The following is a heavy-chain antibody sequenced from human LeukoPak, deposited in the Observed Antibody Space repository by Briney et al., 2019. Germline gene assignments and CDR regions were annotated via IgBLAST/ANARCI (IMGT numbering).Heavy chain of an antibody. CDR1: GFTFSSYS. V-gene: IGHV3-48*01. CDR3: ARSSREPRGYAPWELMPPFDY. J-gene: IGHJ4*02. CDR2: ISSSSTTI. D-gene: IGHD4-23*01. Sequence: GGSLRLSCAASGFTFSSYSMMWVRQAPGKGLEWVSYISSSSTTIHYADSVKGRFTISRDNAKNSVYLQMNSLRAEDTAVYYCARSSREPRGYAPWELMPPFDYWGQGTLVTVSS.